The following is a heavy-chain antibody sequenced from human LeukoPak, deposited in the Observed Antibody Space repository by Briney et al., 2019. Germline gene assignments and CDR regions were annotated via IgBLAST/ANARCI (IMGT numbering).Heavy chain of an antibody. CDR3: ARDAGSGWPHLDY. D-gene: IGHD6-19*01. CDR2: INPNSGGT. V-gene: IGHV1-2*06. Sequence: GASVKVSCKASGYTFTGYNMHWVRQAPGQGLEWMGRINPNSGGTNYAQKFQGRVTMTRDTSISTAYMELSRLRSDDTAVYYCARDAGSGWPHLDYWGQGTLATVSS. CDR1: GYTFTGYN. J-gene: IGHJ4*02.